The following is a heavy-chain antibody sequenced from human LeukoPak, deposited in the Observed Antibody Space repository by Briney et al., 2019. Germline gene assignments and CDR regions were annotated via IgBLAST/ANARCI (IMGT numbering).Heavy chain of an antibody. V-gene: IGHV3-23*01. CDR1: GFTFSSYA. CDR3: AKGETTTGWRRGDY. Sequence: PAGPLRLSCAASGFTFSSYAMTWVRQAPGKGLEWLSSISASGGNTYYVGSVKGRFTISRDNSKNTLYLQLNSLRPDDTAVYYCAKGETTTGWRRGDYWGQGTLVTVSS. D-gene: IGHD4-11*01. J-gene: IGHJ4*02. CDR2: ISASGGNT.